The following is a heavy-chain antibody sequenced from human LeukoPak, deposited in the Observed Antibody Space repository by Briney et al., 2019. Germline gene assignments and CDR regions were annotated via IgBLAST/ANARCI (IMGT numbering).Heavy chain of an antibody. Sequence: GGSLRLSCAASGFTFSNYNMNWVRQAPGKGLEWVSSISSSSSYIYYADSVKGRFTISRDNAKNSLYLQMNSLRAEDTAVYYCARSESQQLVDIWGQGTMVTVSS. CDR2: ISSSSSYI. J-gene: IGHJ3*02. D-gene: IGHD6-13*01. CDR3: ARSESQQLVDI. CDR1: GFTFSNYN. V-gene: IGHV3-21*06.